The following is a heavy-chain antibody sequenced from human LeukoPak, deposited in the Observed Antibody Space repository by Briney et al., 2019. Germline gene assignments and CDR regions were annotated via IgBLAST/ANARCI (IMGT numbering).Heavy chain of an antibody. D-gene: IGHD2-15*01. V-gene: IGHV1-18*04. CDR2: ISAYNGNT. J-gene: IGHJ4*02. CDR3: ARVVEIVVVVAATPYYFDY. Sequence: GASVKVSCKASGYTFTSYGISWVRQAPGQGLEWMGWISAYNGNTNYAQKLQGRVTMTTDTSTSTAYMGLRSLRSDDTAVYYCARVVEIVVVVAATPYYFDYWGQGTLVTVSS. CDR1: GYTFTSYG.